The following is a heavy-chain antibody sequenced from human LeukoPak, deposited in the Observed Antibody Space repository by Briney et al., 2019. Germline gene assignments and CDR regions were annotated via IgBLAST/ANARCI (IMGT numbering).Heavy chain of an antibody. CDR1: GFTFSSYW. CDR2: INSDGCST. CDR3: ARVDYESYYYYYMDV. D-gene: IGHD4-17*01. Sequence: GGSLRLSCAASGFTFSSYWMHWVRQAPGKGLVWVSRINSDGCSTSYADSVKGRFTISRDNAKNTLYLQMNSLRAEDTAVYYCARVDYESYYYYYMDVWGKGTTVTVSS. V-gene: IGHV3-74*01. J-gene: IGHJ6*03.